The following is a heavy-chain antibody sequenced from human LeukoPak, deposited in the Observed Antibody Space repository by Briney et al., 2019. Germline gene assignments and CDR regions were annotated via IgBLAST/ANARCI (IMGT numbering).Heavy chain of an antibody. CDR2: IYPGDSNT. D-gene: IGHD5-18*01. CDR1: GYSFTSYW. CDR3: ARQAPYSYGYGNDAFDI. Sequence: GESLKISCKGSGYSFTSYWIGWVRQMPGKGLEWMGIIYPGDSNTRYSPSFQGQVTISADKSISTAYLQWSSLKASDTAMYYCARQAPYSYGYGNDAFDIWGQGTMVTVSS. J-gene: IGHJ3*02. V-gene: IGHV5-51*01.